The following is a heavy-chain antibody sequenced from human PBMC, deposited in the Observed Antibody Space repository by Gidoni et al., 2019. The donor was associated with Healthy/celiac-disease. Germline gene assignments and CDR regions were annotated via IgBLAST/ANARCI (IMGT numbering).Heavy chain of an antibody. J-gene: IGHJ4*02. Sequence: QVQLVESGGGVVQPGRSLRLSCAASGFTFSSYGMHWVRQAPGKGLEWVAVIWYDGSNKYYADSVKGRFTISRDNSKNTLYLQMNSLRAEDTAVYYCAREGCTNGVCYVFDYWGQGTLVTVSS. CDR2: IWYDGSNK. D-gene: IGHD2-8*01. CDR1: GFTFSSYG. V-gene: IGHV3-33*01. CDR3: AREGCTNGVCYVFDY.